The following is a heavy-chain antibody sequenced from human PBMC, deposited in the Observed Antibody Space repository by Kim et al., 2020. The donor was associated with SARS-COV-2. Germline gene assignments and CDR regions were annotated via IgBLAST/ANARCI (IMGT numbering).Heavy chain of an antibody. D-gene: IGHD5-18*01. CDR1: GYTFTSYA. CDR3: AGPSAMDTMYGMDV. Sequence: ASVKVSCKASGYTFTSYAMHWVRQAPGQRLEWMGWINAGNGNTKYSQKFQGRVTITRDTSASTAYMELSSLRSEDTAVYYCAGPSAMDTMYGMDVWGQGTTVTVSS. J-gene: IGHJ6*02. CDR2: INAGNGNT. V-gene: IGHV1-3*01.